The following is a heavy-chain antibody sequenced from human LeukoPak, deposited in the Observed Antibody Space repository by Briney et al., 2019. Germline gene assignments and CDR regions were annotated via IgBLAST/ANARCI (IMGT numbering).Heavy chain of an antibody. Sequence: SETLSLTCTVSGYSISSGYYWGWIRQPPGKGLEWIGSIYHSGSTYYNPSLKSRVTISVDTSKNQFSLKLSSVTAADTAVYYCARDSGSYQSPLDYWGQGTLVTVSS. CDR1: GYSISSGYY. D-gene: IGHD1-26*01. V-gene: IGHV4-38-2*02. CDR3: ARDSGSYQSPLDY. J-gene: IGHJ4*02. CDR2: IYHSGST.